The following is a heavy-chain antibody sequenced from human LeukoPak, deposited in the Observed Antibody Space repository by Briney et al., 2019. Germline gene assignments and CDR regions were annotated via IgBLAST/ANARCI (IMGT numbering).Heavy chain of an antibody. D-gene: IGHD2-2*01. Sequence: SETLSLTCTVSGGYITDHYWSWIRQPPGKGLELTGHIHSTGNTFYKPSLKSRITISLDTSRNQFSLRLSSVTAADTAVYYCARFSSGCSTASCYLDYWGQGTLVTVSS. CDR2: IHSTGNT. V-gene: IGHV4-59*11. CDR3: ARFSSGCSTASCYLDY. J-gene: IGHJ4*02. CDR1: GGYITDHY.